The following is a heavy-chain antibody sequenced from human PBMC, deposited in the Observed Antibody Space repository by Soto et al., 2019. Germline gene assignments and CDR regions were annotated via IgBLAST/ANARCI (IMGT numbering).Heavy chain of an antibody. J-gene: IGHJ5*01. D-gene: IGHD3-9*01. Sequence: PGGSLRLSCAASGFTFSSYAMTWVRQAPGKGLEWASGISGSGATTSYADSVKGRFTVSRDNSKNTLYPQMNSLRVEDTAVYYCAKLRYFDWSSYNWFEYWGQGTPVTVSS. CDR1: GFTFSSYA. CDR2: ISGSGATT. CDR3: AKLRYFDWSSYNWFEY. V-gene: IGHV3-23*01.